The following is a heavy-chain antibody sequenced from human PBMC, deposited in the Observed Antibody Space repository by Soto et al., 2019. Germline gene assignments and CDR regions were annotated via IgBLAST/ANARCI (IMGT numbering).Heavy chain of an antibody. CDR3: AKDQNGVRYYYYMDV. D-gene: IGHD2-8*01. V-gene: IGHV3-30*18. Sequence: GGSLRLSCAASGFTFSSYGMHWVRQAPGKGLEWVAVISYDGSNKYYADSVKGRFTISRDNSKNTLYLQMNSLIAEDTAVYYCAKDQNGVRYYYYMDVWGKGTTVTVSS. CDR1: GFTFSSYG. J-gene: IGHJ6*03. CDR2: ISYDGSNK.